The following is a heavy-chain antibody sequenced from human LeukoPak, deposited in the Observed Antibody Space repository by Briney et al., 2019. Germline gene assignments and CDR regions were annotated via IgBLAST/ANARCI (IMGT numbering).Heavy chain of an antibody. D-gene: IGHD3-10*01. V-gene: IGHV1-2*02. CDR2: INPNSGGT. Sequence: ASVKVSCKASGYTFTCYYMHWVRQAPGQGLEWMGWINPNSGGTNYAQKFQGRVTMTRDTSISTAYMELSSLRSDDTAVYYCARDGFRYFGSGSYYVGSWFDPWGQGTLVTVSS. CDR3: ARDGFRYFGSGSYYVGSWFDP. CDR1: GYTFTCYY. J-gene: IGHJ5*02.